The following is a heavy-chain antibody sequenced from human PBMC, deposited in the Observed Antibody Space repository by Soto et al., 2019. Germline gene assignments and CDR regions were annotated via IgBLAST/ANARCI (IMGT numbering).Heavy chain of an antibody. CDR1: GFGFSTHA. CDR3: AKGFGYGDSKHIDL. D-gene: IGHD4-17*01. V-gene: IGHV3-23*01. CDR2: ITNTGITT. J-gene: IGHJ5*02. Sequence: GGTLRLSCTASGFGFSTHALSWVRQAPGKGLEWLSSITNTGITTHYADPVKGRFTISRENSRNTLHLQMNNLRVDDTAVYYCAKGFGYGDSKHIDLWGQGTLVTVSS.